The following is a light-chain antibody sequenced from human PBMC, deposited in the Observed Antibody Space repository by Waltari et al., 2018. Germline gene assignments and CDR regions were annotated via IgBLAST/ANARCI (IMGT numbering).Light chain of an antibody. CDR1: NIGAKG. Sequence: SYVLTQPPSVSVAPGKTAKITCGTNNIGAKGVHWYQHKPGQAPVLVIYDDRDRPSGIPEGFSGSNSGDTATLTISRVDAGDEADYYCQVWDSSSDHVIFGGGTKLTVL. V-gene: IGLV3-21*04. J-gene: IGLJ2*01. CDR2: DDR. CDR3: QVWDSSSDHVI.